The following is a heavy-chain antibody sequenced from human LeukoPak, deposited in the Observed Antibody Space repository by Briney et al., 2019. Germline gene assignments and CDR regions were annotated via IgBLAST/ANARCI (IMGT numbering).Heavy chain of an antibody. CDR1: GFTFDDYG. V-gene: IGHV3-20*04. D-gene: IGHD3-9*01. CDR3: AKELLSLSGYPATLDS. J-gene: IGHJ4*02. CDR2: INWNGDST. Sequence: AGGSLRLSCAASGFTFDDYGMSWVRHAPGKGLEWVSGINWNGDSTRYADSVKGRFTISRENYKNTLYLQMNSLRDEDTAVYYCAKELLSLSGYPATLDSWGQGTLVTVS.